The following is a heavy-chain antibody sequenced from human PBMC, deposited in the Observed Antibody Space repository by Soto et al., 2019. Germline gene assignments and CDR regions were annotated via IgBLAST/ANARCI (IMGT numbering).Heavy chain of an antibody. CDR3: ARGRTVPPPYGMDV. CDR1: GGSFSGYY. Sequence: QVQLQQWGAGLLKPSEPLSLTCAVYGGSFSGYYWSWIRQPPGKGLEWIGEINHSGSTNYNPSLKSRVTISVDTSKNQFSLKLSSVTAADTAVYSCARGRTVPPPYGMDVWGQGTTVTVSS. CDR2: INHSGST. J-gene: IGHJ6*02. V-gene: IGHV4-34*01. D-gene: IGHD2-21*02.